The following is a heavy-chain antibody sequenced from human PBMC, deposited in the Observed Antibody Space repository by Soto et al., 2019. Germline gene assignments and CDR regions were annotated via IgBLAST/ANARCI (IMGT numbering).Heavy chain of an antibody. Sequence: GGSLRLSCAASGFTFSSYSMNWVRQAPGKGLEWVSSISISSSYIYYADSVKGRFTISRDNAKNSLYLQMNSLRAEDTAVYYCARDATTVTTGTYYYYYYGMDVWGQGTTVTVSS. J-gene: IGHJ6*02. CDR3: ARDATTVTTGTYYYYYYGMDV. D-gene: IGHD4-17*01. V-gene: IGHV3-21*01. CDR2: ISISSSYI. CDR1: GFTFSSYS.